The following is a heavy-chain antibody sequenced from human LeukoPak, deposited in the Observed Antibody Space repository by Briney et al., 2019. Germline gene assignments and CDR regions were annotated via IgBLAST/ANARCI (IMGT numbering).Heavy chain of an antibody. Sequence: SETLSLTCTVSGGSISSGGYYWSWIRQPPGKGLEWIGYIYHSGSTYYNPSLKSRVTVSLDTSRNQFSLKLSSVTAADTAVYYCARAYGSGSYADDWGQGTLVTVSS. V-gene: IGHV4-30-2*01. D-gene: IGHD3-10*01. J-gene: IGHJ4*02. CDR3: ARAYGSGSYADD. CDR2: IYHSGST. CDR1: GGSISSGGYY.